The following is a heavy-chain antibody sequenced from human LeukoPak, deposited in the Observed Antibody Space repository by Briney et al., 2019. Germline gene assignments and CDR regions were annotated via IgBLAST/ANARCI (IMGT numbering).Heavy chain of an antibody. CDR2: ISYDGSNK. CDR1: GFTFSSYA. Sequence: GRSLRLSCAASGFTFSSYAMHWVRQAPGKGLEWVAVISYDGSNKYYADSVKGRFTISRDNSKNTPYLQMNRLRAEDTAVYYCAREVQLERSPPCGMDVWGKGTTVTVSS. D-gene: IGHD1-1*01. J-gene: IGHJ6*04. V-gene: IGHV3-30*04. CDR3: AREVQLERSPPCGMDV.